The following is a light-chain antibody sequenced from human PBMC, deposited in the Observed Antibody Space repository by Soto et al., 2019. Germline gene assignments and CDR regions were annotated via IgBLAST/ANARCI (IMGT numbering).Light chain of an antibody. CDR1: QSVSSSY. V-gene: IGKV3-20*01. CDR2: GAS. CDR3: QQYGSSQIT. Sequence: EIVLTQSPGTLSLSPGERATLSCRVSQSVSSSYLAWYQQKPGQAPRLLIYGASSRATGIPDRFSGSGSGTDFTLTINRLEPEDFAVYYCQQYGSSQITFGQGTRLEIK. J-gene: IGKJ5*01.